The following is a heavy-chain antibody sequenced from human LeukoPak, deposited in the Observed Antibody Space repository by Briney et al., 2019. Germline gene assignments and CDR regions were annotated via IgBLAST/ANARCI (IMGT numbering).Heavy chain of an antibody. CDR3: ARDSPERGYSYGDLDY. D-gene: IGHD5-18*01. V-gene: IGHV3-23*01. CDR2: ISGSGGST. J-gene: IGHJ4*02. Sequence: PGGSLRLSCAASGFTFSSYAMSWVRQAPGKGLEWVSAISGSGGSTYYADSVKGRFTISRDNSKNTLYLQMNSLRAEDTAVYYCARDSPERGYSYGDLDYWGQGTLVTVSS. CDR1: GFTFSSYA.